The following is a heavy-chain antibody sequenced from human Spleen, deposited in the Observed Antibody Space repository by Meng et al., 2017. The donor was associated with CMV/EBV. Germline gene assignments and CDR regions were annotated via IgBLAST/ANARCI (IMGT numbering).Heavy chain of an antibody. CDR3: ARGFGYYYYYYGMDV. CDR2: IIPIFGAA. CDR1: GGTFNSYA. Sequence: KISCKASGGTFNSYAISWVRQAPGQGLEWMGGIIPIFGAADYAQKFQGRVTITTDESTSTAYMELSSLRSEDTAVYYCARGFGYYYYYYGMDVWGQGTTVTVSS. V-gene: IGHV1-69*05. D-gene: IGHD3-10*01. J-gene: IGHJ6*02.